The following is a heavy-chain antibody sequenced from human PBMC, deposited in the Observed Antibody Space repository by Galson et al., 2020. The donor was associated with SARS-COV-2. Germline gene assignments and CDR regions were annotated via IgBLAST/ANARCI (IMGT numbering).Heavy chain of an antibody. D-gene: IGHD6-19*01. J-gene: IGHJ4*02. CDR3: ARDLSSGWYNEFEY. CDR1: GFTFSSYS. CDR2: ISSSSSYI. Sequence: GGSLRLSCAASGFTFSSYSMNWVRQAPGKGLEWVSSISSSSSYIYYADSVKGRFTISRDNAKNSLYLQMNSLRAEDTAVYYCARDLSSGWYNEFEYGGGGTLGTVSS. V-gene: IGHV3-21*01.